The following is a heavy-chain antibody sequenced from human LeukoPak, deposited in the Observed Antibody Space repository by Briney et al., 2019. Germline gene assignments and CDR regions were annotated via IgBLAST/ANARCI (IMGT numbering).Heavy chain of an antibody. CDR3: ARDYDILTGYYNHFDY. V-gene: IGHV4-38-2*02. Sequence: SETLSLTCTVSGYSISSGYYWGWIRQPPGKGLEWIGSIYHSGSTCYNPSLKSRVTISVDTSKNQFSLKLSSVTAADTAVYYCARDYDILTGYYNHFDYWGQGTPVTVSS. CDR1: GYSISSGYY. CDR2: IYHSGST. J-gene: IGHJ4*02. D-gene: IGHD3-9*01.